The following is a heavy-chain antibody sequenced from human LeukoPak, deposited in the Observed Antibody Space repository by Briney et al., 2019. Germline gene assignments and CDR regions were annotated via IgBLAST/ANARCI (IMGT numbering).Heavy chain of an antibody. CDR1: GYTFPSYD. CDR2: RNTNSGNS. Sequence: SVKVSCKASGYTFPSYDIHWVRQATGQGLEWMGWRNTNSGNSGYVQKLHGRVTMTRNPSISKAYMEMRSLRSEAAGVYNCRMWIPANNPYYMDVWGKRATVTASS. J-gene: IGHJ6*03. D-gene: IGHD5-12*01. CDR3: RMWIPANNPYYMDV. V-gene: IGHV1-8*01.